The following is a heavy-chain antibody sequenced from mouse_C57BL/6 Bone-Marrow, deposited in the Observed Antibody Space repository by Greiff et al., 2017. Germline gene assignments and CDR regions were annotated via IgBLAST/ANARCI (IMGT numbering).Heavy chain of an antibody. V-gene: IGHV1-55*01. D-gene: IGHD2-5*01. J-gene: IGHJ1*03. Sequence: VQLQQPGAELVKPGASVKMSCKASGYTFTSYWITWVKQRPGQGLEWIGDIYPGSGSTTYNEKFKSKATLTVDTSSSTAYMPLSSLTSEDSAVYYCARPYYSNYWYYDVWGTGTTVTVAA. CDR2: IYPGSGST. CDR1: GYTFTSYW. CDR3: ARPYYSNYWYYDV.